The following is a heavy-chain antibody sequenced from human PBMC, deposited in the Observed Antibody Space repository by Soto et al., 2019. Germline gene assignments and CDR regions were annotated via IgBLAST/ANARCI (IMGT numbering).Heavy chain of an antibody. D-gene: IGHD2-15*01. V-gene: IGHV3-30-3*01. J-gene: IGHJ3*02. CDR1: GFTFSSYA. CDR3: ARGGGGRAGTPDAFDI. Sequence: QVQLVESGGGVVQPGRSLRLSCAASGFTFSSYAMHWVRQAPGKGLEWVAVISYDGSNKYYADSVKGRFTISRDNSKNTLYLQMNSLRAEDTAVYYCARGGGGRAGTPDAFDIWGQGTMVTVSS. CDR2: ISYDGSNK.